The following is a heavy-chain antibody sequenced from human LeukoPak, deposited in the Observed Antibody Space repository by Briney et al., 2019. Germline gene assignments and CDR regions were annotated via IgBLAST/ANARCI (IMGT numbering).Heavy chain of an antibody. D-gene: IGHD3-16*01. V-gene: IGHV4-59*01. CDR2: IYYSGST. Sequence: SETLSLTCTVSGGSISSYYWSWIRQPPGKGLEWIGYIYYSGSTNCNPSLKSRVTISVDTSKNQFSLKLSSVTAADTAVYYCAREGGAAPYFDYWGQGTLVTVSS. CDR1: GGSISSYY. CDR3: AREGGAAPYFDY. J-gene: IGHJ4*02.